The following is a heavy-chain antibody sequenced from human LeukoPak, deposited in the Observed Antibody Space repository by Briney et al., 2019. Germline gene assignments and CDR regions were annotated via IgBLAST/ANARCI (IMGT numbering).Heavy chain of an antibody. V-gene: IGHV3-30*02. D-gene: IGHD3-22*01. CDR3: AKDLHSSASCY. CDR2: IEYDGSDK. CDR1: GFTFSQNG. Sequence: GGSLRLSCAASGFTFSQNGMHWVRQAPGKGLEWMAFIEYDGSDKYFADSVKGRFTISRDNSKNMLYLQMNSLRAEDTALYCCAKDLHSSASCYWGQGALVTVSS. J-gene: IGHJ4*02.